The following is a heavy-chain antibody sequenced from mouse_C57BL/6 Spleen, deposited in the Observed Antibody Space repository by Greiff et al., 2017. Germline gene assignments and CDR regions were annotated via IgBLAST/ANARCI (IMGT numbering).Heavy chain of an antibody. CDR2: IYPGDGDT. CDR1: GYAFSSSW. V-gene: IGHV1-82*01. CDR3: ARDSDGYYGYAMDY. D-gene: IGHD2-3*01. Sequence: QVQLKQSGPELVKPGASVKISCKASGYAFSSSWMNWVKQRPGKGLEWIGRIYPGDGDTNYNGKFKGKATLTADKSSSTAYMQLSSLTSEDSAVYFCARDSDGYYGYAMDYWGQGTSVTVSS. J-gene: IGHJ4*01.